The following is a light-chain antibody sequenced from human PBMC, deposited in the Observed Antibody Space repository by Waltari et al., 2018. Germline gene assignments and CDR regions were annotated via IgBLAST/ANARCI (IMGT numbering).Light chain of an antibody. CDR3: LQYNSYPWT. CDR2: KAS. CDR1: QSIVVW. J-gene: IGKJ1*01. Sequence: DIHVTQSPSTLSASVGDRVTITCRASQSIVVWLAWYQQKPGKAPRLLIYKASYLESGVPSRFSGSGSGTEFTLTISSLQADDFATYYCLQYNSYPWTFGQGTKVEIK. V-gene: IGKV1-5*03.